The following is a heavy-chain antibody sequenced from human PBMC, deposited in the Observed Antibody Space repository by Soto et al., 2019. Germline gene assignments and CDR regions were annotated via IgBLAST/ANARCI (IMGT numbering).Heavy chain of an antibody. CDR3: ARQTSDTGNYYAGFEY. Sequence: QVQLQESGPGLVKPSQTLSLTCTVSGGSIRSGGYYWSWIRQHPGKGLEWIGYIHYSVNTYCNPSLKCRVTISVDTSKNEFSLQLSSVTAADTAVYYCARQTSDTGNYYAGFEYWGQGTLVTVSS. CDR1: GGSIRSGGYY. V-gene: IGHV4-31*03. D-gene: IGHD1-26*01. J-gene: IGHJ4*02. CDR2: IHYSVNT.